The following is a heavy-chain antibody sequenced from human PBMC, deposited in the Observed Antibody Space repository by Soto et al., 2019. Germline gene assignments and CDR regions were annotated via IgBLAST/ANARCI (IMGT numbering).Heavy chain of an antibody. J-gene: IGHJ5*02. CDR3: VRVTIVVSAGLTPYDP. V-gene: IGHV1-18*04. CDR2: ISAHNGDT. CDR1: GYSFTNYG. D-gene: IGHD6-13*01. Sequence: ASVKVSCKASGYSFTNYGISWLRQVPGQGLEWVGWISAHNGDTKYAQKFQDRVTMTTDTSTSTVYMDLKSLRSDDTAVYYCVRVTIVVSAGLTPYDPWGQGSLV.